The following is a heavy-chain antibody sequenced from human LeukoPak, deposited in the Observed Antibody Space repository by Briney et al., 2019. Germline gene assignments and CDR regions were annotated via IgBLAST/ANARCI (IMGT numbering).Heavy chain of an antibody. CDR2: LYSDGNT. CDR3: ARGVEPLAANTLAY. J-gene: IGHJ4*02. Sequence: PGGSLRLSCAASGFTVITNDMTWVRQAPGKGLEWVSVLYSDGNTKYADSVQGRFTISRDNSKNTLYLEMNSLSPADTAAYYCARGVEPLAANTLAYWGQGTLVTVSS. V-gene: IGHV3-53*01. D-gene: IGHD1-14*01. CDR1: GFTVITND.